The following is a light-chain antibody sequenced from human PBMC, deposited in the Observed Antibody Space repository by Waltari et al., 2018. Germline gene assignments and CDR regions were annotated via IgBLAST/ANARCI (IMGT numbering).Light chain of an antibody. CDR1: QRILYRSNTQNY. CDR2: WAP. J-gene: IGKJ1*01. V-gene: IGKV4-1*01. CDR3: QQYYNTQWT. Sequence: DIVMTQSPDSLAVSLGERATINRKSSQRILYRSNTQNYLAWYQQKPGQPPKLPIYWAPTREFGVPDRFSGSGSGTDFTLTISSLQAEDVAVYYCQQYYNTQWTFGQGTKVEIK.